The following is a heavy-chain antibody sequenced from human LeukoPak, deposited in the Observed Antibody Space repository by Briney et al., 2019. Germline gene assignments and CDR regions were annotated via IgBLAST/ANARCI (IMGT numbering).Heavy chain of an antibody. CDR3: ARASSKSFYDTFFDY. CDR1: EYTFTGYY. J-gene: IGHJ4*02. V-gene: IGHV1-2*02. D-gene: IGHD3-9*01. CDR2: MNPNSGGT. Sequence: ASVKVSCKASEYTFTGYYVNWVRQSPGQGLEWMRWMNPNSGGTSYAQIFQGRVTMTRDTSIGTAYMELSWLRSDDTAVYYCARASSKSFYDTFFDYWGQGSLVTVSS.